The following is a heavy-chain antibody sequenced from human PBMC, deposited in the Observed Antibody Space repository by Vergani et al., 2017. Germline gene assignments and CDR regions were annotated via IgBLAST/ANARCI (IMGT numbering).Heavy chain of an antibody. D-gene: IGHD3-22*01. CDR1: GFSLSTSGVS. J-gene: IGHJ3*02. CDR2: IYWDDAK. V-gene: IGHV2-5*02. Sequence: QITLKESGPTLVKPTQTLTLTCTFSGFSLSTSGVSVGWIRQPPGKALEWLALIYWDDAKRYSPSLKSRLTITKDTSKNQLVLTMTSMDPVDTATYYCAHTYYYDSSGFYPGHNDAIDIWGQGTMVTVSS. CDR3: AHTYYYDSSGFYPGHNDAIDI.